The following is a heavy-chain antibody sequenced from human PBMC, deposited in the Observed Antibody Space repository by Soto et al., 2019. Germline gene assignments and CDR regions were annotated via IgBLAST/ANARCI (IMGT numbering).Heavy chain of an antibody. V-gene: IGHV5-51*01. CDR2: IYPGDSDT. D-gene: IGHD5-18*01. J-gene: IGHJ6*03. CDR1: GYSFTSYW. Sequence: GESLKISCKGSGYSFTSYWIGWVRQMPGKGLEWMGIIYPGDSDTRYSPSFQGQVTISADKSISTAYLQWSSLKASDTAMYYCARHLIDTAMVLGYMDVWGKGTTVTVSS. CDR3: ARHLIDTAMVLGYMDV.